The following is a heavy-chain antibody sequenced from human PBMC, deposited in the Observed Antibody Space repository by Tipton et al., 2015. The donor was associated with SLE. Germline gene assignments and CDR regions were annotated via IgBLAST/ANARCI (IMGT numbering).Heavy chain of an antibody. Sequence: TLSLTCTVSGGSMNNYYWNWIRQPPGKGLEWIGYFFYSGNTNYNPSLNSRVTISLDTSKNQFSLKLSSVTAADTAVYYCARQDVFFAGRNWGQGTLVTVSS. CDR2: FFYSGNT. CDR1: GGSMNNYY. CDR3: ARQDVFFAGRN. J-gene: IGHJ4*02. V-gene: IGHV4-59*08. D-gene: IGHD3-3*01.